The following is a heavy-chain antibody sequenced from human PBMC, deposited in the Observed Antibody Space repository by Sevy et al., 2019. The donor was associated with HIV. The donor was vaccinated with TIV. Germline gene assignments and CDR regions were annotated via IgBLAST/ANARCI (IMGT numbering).Heavy chain of an antibody. Sequence: GGSLRLSCAASGFTFSSYAMHWVRQAPGKGLEWVAVISYDGSNKYYAASVKGRFTISRDNSKNTLYLQMNSLRAEDTAVYYCASVGYGSGVIGFPRRYFDYWGQGTLVTVSS. D-gene: IGHD2-15*01. J-gene: IGHJ4*02. V-gene: IGHV3-30*04. CDR2: ISYDGSNK. CDR1: GFTFSSYA. CDR3: ASVGYGSGVIGFPRRYFDY.